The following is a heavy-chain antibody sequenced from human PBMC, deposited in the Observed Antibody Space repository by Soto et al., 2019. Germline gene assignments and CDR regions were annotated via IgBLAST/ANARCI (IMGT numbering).Heavy chain of an antibody. V-gene: IGHV3-7*01. CDR3: ARWGRVYDSSGYYYIIYYYGMDV. D-gene: IGHD3-22*01. CDR1: GFTFSSYW. Sequence: EVQLVESGGGLVQPGGSLRLSCAASGFTFSSYWMSWVRQAPGKGLEWVANIKQDGSEKYYVDSVKGRFTISRDNAKNSLYLQMNSLRAEDTAVYYCARWGRVYDSSGYYYIIYYYGMDVWGQGTTVTVSS. J-gene: IGHJ6*02. CDR2: IKQDGSEK.